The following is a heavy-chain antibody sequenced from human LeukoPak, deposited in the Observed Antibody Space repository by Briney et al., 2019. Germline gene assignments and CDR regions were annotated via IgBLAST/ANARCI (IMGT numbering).Heavy chain of an antibody. D-gene: IGHD1-26*01. CDR3: ARAPGIVGTTPFGNY. CDR1: GGSVSSGSYY. V-gene: IGHV4-61*03. Sequence: SETLSLTCSVFGGSVSSGSYYWSWIRQSPGKGLEWIGCIYYSGSTNYNPSLRGRVAMSIDTSKNHFSLRLISVTAADTAIYYCARAPGIVGTTPFGNYWGRGTLVTVSS. CDR2: IYYSGST. J-gene: IGHJ4*02.